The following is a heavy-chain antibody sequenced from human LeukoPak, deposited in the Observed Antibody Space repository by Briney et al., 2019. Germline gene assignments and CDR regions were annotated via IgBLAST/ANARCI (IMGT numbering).Heavy chain of an antibody. D-gene: IGHD3-9*01. J-gene: IGHJ5*02. CDR3: ARDVPDDILTGYYYNWFDP. V-gene: IGHV1-18*01. Sequence: GASVKVSCKASGYTFTSYGISWVRQAPGQGLEWMGWFSAYNGNTNYAQKLQGRVTMTTDTSTSTAYMELSSLRSEDTAVYYCARDVPDDILTGYYYNWFDPWGQGTLVTVSS. CDR2: FSAYNGNT. CDR1: GYTFTSYG.